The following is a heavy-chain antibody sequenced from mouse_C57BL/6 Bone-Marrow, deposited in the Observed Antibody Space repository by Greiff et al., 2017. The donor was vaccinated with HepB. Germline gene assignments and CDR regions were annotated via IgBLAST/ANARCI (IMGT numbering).Heavy chain of an antibody. Sequence: DVKLVESGGGLVQPGGSLSLSCAASGFTFTDYYMSWVRQPPGKALEWLGFIRNKANGYTTEYSASVKGRFTISRDNSQSILYLQMNALRAEDSATYYCARYYYGSQYYYAMDYWGQGTSVTVSS. CDR2: IRNKANGYTT. V-gene: IGHV7-3*01. CDR3: ARYYYGSQYYYAMDY. D-gene: IGHD1-1*01. CDR1: GFTFTDYY. J-gene: IGHJ4*01.